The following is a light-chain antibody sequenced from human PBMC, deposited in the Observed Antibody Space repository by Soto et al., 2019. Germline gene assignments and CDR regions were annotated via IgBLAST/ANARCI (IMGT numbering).Light chain of an antibody. J-gene: IGLJ1*01. CDR2: EVN. Sequence: QSALTQPASLSGSPGQSITISCTGTSSDIGAYDYVSWFQQHPGKAPKLMISEVNNRPSGVSGRFSASKSGLTASLTISGLQAEDEADYYCTAFSANRVYLFGPGTKVTVL. V-gene: IGLV2-14*01. CDR1: SSDIGAYDY. CDR3: TAFSANRVYL.